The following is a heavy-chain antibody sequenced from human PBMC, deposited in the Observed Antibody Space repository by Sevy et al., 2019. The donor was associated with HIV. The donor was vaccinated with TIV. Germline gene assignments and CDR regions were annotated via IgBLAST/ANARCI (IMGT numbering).Heavy chain of an antibody. V-gene: IGHV4-34*01. CDR3: ARSPPVVVVPGAPSWFDP. D-gene: IGHD2-2*01. J-gene: IGHJ5*02. CDR2: INVSGIT. Sequence: SETLSLTCAVHDGSFSGYYWNWIRQLPGKGLEWIGEINVSGITYYNPSLKSRFTISVDTSKKQFSLKLNSVTAVDSAVYFCARSPPVVVVPGAPSWFDPWGQGTLVTVSS. CDR1: DGSFSGYY.